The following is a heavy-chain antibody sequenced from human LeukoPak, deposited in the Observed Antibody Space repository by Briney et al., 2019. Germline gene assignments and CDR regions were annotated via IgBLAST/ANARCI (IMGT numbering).Heavy chain of an antibody. D-gene: IGHD2-2*01. Sequence: SETLSLTCAVYGGSFSGYYWSWIRQPPGKGLEWIGEINHSGSTNYNPSLKSRVTISVDTSKNRFSLKLSSVTAADTAVYYCARGSDGVVPAATLRAHWFVPWGQGTLVTVSS. CDR1: GGSFSGYY. CDR3: ARGSDGVVPAATLRAHWFVP. J-gene: IGHJ5*02. CDR2: INHSGST. V-gene: IGHV4-34*01.